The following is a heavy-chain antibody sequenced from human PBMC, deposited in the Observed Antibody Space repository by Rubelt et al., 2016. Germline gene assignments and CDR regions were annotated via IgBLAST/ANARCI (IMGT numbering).Heavy chain of an antibody. D-gene: IGHD6-13*01. CDR3: ASSSSWYHYFDY. CDR2: IYSGGST. V-gene: IGHV3-53*01. CDR1: GFTVSSNY. J-gene: IGHJ4*02. Sequence: EVQLVESGGGLIQPGGSLRLSCAASGFTVSSNYMSWVRQAPGKGLECVSVIYSGGSTYYADSVKGRFTISRYNSKNTLYLQMNSLRAEDTAVYYCASSSSWYHYFDYWGQGTLVTVSS.